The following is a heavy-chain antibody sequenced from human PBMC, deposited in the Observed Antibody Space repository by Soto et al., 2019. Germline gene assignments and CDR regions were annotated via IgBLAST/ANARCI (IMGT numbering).Heavy chain of an antibody. J-gene: IGHJ4*02. Sequence: EVQLVESGGGLGQPGGSLRLSCVASGCTFNYYWMHWVRQAPGKGLVWVSRIQSDGSSPDYVDSVKGRFTISRDNAKNTLYLQMSNLRAEATAVYYCARGGDPDYWGQGTLVTVSS. CDR1: GCTFNYYW. CDR3: ARGGDPDY. CDR2: IQSDGSSP. D-gene: IGHD2-21*02. V-gene: IGHV3-74*01.